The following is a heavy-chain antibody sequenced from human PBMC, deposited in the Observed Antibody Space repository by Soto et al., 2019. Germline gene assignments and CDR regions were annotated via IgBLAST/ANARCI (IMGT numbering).Heavy chain of an antibody. CDR2: ISGSGGST. CDR1: GVTFSSYA. CDR3: AKTMRGGSLNPDCSGGSCYYDAFDI. D-gene: IGHD2-15*01. V-gene: IGHV3-23*01. Sequence: PGGALRLSCAASGVTFSSYALSWVRQAPGKGAGWVSAISGSGGSTYYADSVKGRFTISRDNSKNTLYLQMNSLRAEDTAVYYCAKTMRGGSLNPDCSGGSCYYDAFDIWGQGTMVTVSS. J-gene: IGHJ3*02.